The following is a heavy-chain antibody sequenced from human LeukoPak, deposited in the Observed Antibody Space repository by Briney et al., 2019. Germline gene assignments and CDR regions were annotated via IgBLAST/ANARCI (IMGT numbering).Heavy chain of an antibody. J-gene: IGHJ6*03. Sequence: TEGSLRLSCAASGFTFSSYWMSWVRQAPGKGLEWVANIKQDGSEKYYVDSVKGRFTISRDNAKNSLYLQMNSLRAEDTAVYYCARDSPNYYYYCYMDVWGKGTTVTVSS. CDR3: ARDSPNYYYYCYMDV. V-gene: IGHV3-7*01. CDR2: IKQDGSEK. CDR1: GFTFSSYW.